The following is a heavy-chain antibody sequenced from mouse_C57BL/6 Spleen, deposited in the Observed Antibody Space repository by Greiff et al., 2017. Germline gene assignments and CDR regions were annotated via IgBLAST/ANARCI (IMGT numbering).Heavy chain of an antibody. D-gene: IGHD2-5*01. CDR1: GYSFTGYY. J-gene: IGHJ4*01. CDR3: ARWSSNYPSYAIDY. V-gene: IGHV1-42*01. CDR2: INPSTGGT. Sequence: EVQLQQSGPELVKPGASVKISCKASGYSFTGYYMNWVKQSPEKSLEWIGEINPSTGGTTYNQKFKAKATLTVDKSSSTAYMQLKSLTSEDSAVYYCARWSSNYPSYAIDYWSQGTSVTVSS.